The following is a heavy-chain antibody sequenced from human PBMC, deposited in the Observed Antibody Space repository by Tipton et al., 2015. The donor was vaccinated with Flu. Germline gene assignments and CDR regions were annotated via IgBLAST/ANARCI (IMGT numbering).Heavy chain of an antibody. CDR2: TYTSGGT. J-gene: IGHJ3*02. Sequence: TLSLTCTVSGGSVSSGSYYWTWIRQPAGKGLEWIGRTYTSGGTTDYNPSLKSRVTISVDTSKNQFSLKVNSVTAADTAVYYCASDHADTDAFDIWGPGTMVTVSS. D-gene: IGHD2-2*02. V-gene: IGHV4-61*02. CDR3: ASDHADTDAFDI. CDR1: GGSVSSGSYY.